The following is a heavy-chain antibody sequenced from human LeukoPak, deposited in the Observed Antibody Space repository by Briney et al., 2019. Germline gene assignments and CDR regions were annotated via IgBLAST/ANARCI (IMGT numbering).Heavy chain of an antibody. Sequence: GVAVRLSCAASGFTFSSYEMNWLRPAPGKGREWVSHISGSGSTIYYAHSVRGRFTLSRDHAKNSLYLQMNSLRAEDTAVYYCARDYCGGVCSSRWGQGTLVTVP. V-gene: IGHV3-48*03. CDR2: ISGSGSTI. D-gene: IGHD2-21*02. CDR1: GFTFSSYE. CDR3: ARDYCGGVCSSR. J-gene: IGHJ4*02.